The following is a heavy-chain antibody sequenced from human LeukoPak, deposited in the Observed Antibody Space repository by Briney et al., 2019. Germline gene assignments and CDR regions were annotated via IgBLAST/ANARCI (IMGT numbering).Heavy chain of an antibody. CDR1: GFTFDDYA. V-gene: IGHV3-9*01. CDR2: ISWNSGSI. D-gene: IGHD5-24*01. CDR3: ARSATALATIDY. J-gene: IGHJ4*02. Sequence: GGSLRLSCAASGFTFDDYAMHWVRQAPGKGLEWVSGISWNSGSIGYADSVKGRFTISRDNAKNSLYLQMNSLRAEDTALYYCARSATALATIDYWGQGTLVTVSS.